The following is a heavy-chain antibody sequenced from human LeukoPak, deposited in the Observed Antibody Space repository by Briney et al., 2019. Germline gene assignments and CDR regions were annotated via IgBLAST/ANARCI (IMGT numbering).Heavy chain of an antibody. D-gene: IGHD3-16*01. CDR3: ARLLGFPYYYYYRAA. CDR1: GYSFTSYW. Sequence: GESLKISCKGSGYSFTSYWIGWVRQMPGKALEWMGIIYPGDSDTRYCPSFQRQVTVSAAKSISTAYLQLSSLKASDTAMYYYARLLGFPYYYYYRAAGGKGTTVTVSS. CDR2: IYPGDSDT. J-gene: IGHJ6*03. V-gene: IGHV5-51*01.